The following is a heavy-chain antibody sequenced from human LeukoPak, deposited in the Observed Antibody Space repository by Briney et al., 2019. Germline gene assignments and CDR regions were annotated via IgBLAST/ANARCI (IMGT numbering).Heavy chain of an antibody. V-gene: IGHV4-61*02. D-gene: IGHD3-22*01. J-gene: IGHJ4*02. CDR3: ARDRSTYYYDSSGYYPFDY. Sequence: PSETLSLTCTVSGGSISSGSYYWSWIRQPAGKGLEWIGRIYTSGSTNYNPSLKSRVTISVDTSKNQFSLKLSSVTAADTAVYYCARDRSTYYYDSSGYYPFDYWGQGTLVTVSS. CDR2: IYTSGST. CDR1: GGSISSGSYY.